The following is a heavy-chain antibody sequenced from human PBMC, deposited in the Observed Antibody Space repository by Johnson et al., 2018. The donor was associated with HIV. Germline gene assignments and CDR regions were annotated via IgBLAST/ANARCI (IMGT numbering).Heavy chain of an antibody. CDR1: GFTFSSYA. V-gene: IGHV3-23*04. CDR2: ISGSGGST. CDR3: AKDISPLYSSSDAFDI. D-gene: IGHD6-6*01. Sequence: VQLVESGGGLVQPGGSLRLSCAASGFTFSSYAMSWVRQAPGKGLEWVSAISGSGGSTYYADSVKGRFTISRDNAKNSLYLQMNSLRAEDTALYYCAKDISPLYSSSDAFDIWGQGTMVTVSS. J-gene: IGHJ3*02.